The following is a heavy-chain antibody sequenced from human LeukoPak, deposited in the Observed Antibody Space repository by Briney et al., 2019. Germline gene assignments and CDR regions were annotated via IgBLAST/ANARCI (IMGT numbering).Heavy chain of an antibody. CDR2: IKSKTDGGTT. Sequence: GGSLRLSCAASGFTFGNAWMSWVRQAPGRGLGWVGRIKSKTDGGTTDYAAPVKGRFTISRDDSKNTLYLQMNSLRTEDTAVYYCAKDYYDSSGYSFDYWGQGTLVTVSS. CDR1: GFTFGNAW. V-gene: IGHV3-15*01. D-gene: IGHD3-22*01. J-gene: IGHJ4*02. CDR3: AKDYYDSSGYSFDY.